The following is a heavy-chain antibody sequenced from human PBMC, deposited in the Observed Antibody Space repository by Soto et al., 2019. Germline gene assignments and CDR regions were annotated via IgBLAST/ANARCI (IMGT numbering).Heavy chain of an antibody. Sequence: QVQLQQSGPGLVKPSETLSLTCTVSGISIDHYYCSWIRQSAGKGLEWIWRIYSSGTTNYHPSLESRVTMSVDMSKSQFSLHVRSVTAADTAVYYCVRDVGGSAWFAPWGQGTLVTVSS. J-gene: IGHJ5*02. CDR2: IYSSGTT. CDR3: VRDVGGSAWFAP. CDR1: GISIDHYY. V-gene: IGHV4-4*07.